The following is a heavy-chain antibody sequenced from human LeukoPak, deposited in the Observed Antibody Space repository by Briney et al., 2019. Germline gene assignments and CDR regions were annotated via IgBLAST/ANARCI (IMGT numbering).Heavy chain of an antibody. CDR1: GGTFSSYA. CDR3: ASLGDGSSITNAGFDP. D-gene: IGHD1-26*01. CDR2: IIPIFGTA. Sequence: SVKVSCKASGGTFSSYAISWVRQAPGQGLEWMGGIIPIFGTANYAQKFQGRVTITADESTSTAYMELSSLRSEDTAVYYCASLGDGSSITNAGFDPWGQGTLVTVSS. V-gene: IGHV1-69*13. J-gene: IGHJ5*02.